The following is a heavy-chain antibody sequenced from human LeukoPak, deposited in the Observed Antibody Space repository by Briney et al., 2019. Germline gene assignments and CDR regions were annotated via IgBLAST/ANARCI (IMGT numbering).Heavy chain of an antibody. V-gene: IGHV4-34*01. Sequence: SETLSLTCAVYGGSFSGYYWSWIRQPPGKGLEWIGEINHSGSTNYNPSLKSRVTISVDTSKSQFSLKLSSVTAADTAVYYCARHDDYGRAFDIWGQETMVTVSS. CDR3: ARHDDYGRAFDI. CDR1: GGSFSGYY. CDR2: INHSGST. D-gene: IGHD4-17*01. J-gene: IGHJ3*02.